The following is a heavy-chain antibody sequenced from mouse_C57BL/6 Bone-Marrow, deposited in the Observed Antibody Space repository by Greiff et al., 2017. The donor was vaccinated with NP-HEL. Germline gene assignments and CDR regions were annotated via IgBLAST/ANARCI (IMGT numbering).Heavy chain of an antibody. CDR3: TLFYGSSYDYYAMDY. CDR1: GFNIKDDY. J-gene: IGHJ4*01. D-gene: IGHD1-1*01. Sequence: EVQLHQSGAELVRPGASVKLSCTASGFNIKDDYMHWVKQRPEQGLEWIGWIDPENGDTEYASKFQGKATITADTSSNTAYLQLSSLTSEDTAVYYFTLFYGSSYDYYAMDYWGQGTSVTVSS. CDR2: IDPENGDT. V-gene: IGHV14-4*01.